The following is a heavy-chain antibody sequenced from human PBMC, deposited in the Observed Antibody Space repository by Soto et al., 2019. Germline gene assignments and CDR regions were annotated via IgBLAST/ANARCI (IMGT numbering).Heavy chain of an antibody. CDR3: ARGPRGLYHHDY. CDR1: GFTFSGDW. D-gene: IGHD2-2*01. V-gene: IGHV3-74*01. J-gene: IGHJ4*02. Sequence: RSLRLSCAASGFTFSGDWMHWVRQAAGKGLVWVSRINMDGSSTNYADSVKGRFTISRDNAKNTLYLQMNSLRVDDTAVYYCARGPRGLYHHDYWGQGALVTVSS. CDR2: INMDGSST.